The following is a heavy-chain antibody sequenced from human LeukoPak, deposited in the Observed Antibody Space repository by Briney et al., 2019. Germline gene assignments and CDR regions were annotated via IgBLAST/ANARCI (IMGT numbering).Heavy chain of an antibody. D-gene: IGHD5-18*01. CDR3: ASGPTRGYGDY. V-gene: IGHV3-53*01. J-gene: IGHJ4*02. CDR2: IYSGSST. Sequence: PGGSLRLSCVASGFIVSSNYMSWVRQAPGKGLEWVSIIYSGSSTYYADSVKGRFTISRDNSKNTVFLQMNSLRVEDTAVYYCASGPTRGYGDYWGQGTLVTVSS. CDR1: GFIVSSNY.